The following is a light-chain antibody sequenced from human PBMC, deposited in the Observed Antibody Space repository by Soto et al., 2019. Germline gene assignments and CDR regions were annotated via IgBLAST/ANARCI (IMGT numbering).Light chain of an antibody. CDR3: SSYTSSSTLV. CDR2: DVS. Sequence: QSALTQPASVSGSPGQSITISCTGTSGDVGGYNYVSWYQQHPGKAPKLMIYDVSNRPSGLSYRFSGSKSGNTASLTISGLQAEDGADYYCSSYTSSSTLVFGTGTKVTVL. J-gene: IGLJ1*01. V-gene: IGLV2-14*01. CDR1: SGDVGGYNY.